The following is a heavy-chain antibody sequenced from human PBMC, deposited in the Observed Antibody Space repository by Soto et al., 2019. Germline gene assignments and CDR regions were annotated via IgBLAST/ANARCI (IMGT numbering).Heavy chain of an antibody. CDR3: AAKSPTRGDAFDI. CDR1: GFTFTSSA. D-gene: IGHD1-1*01. CDR2: IVVGSGNT. Sequence: SVKVSCKASGFTFTSSAVQWVRQARGQRLEWIGWIVVGSGNTNYAQKFQERVTITRDMSTSTAYMELSSLRSEDTAVYYCAAKSPTRGDAFDIWGQGTMVTVS. J-gene: IGHJ3*02. V-gene: IGHV1-58*01.